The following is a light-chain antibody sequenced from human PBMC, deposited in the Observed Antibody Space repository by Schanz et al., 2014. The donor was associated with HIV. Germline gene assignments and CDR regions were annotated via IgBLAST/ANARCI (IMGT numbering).Light chain of an antibody. CDR1: QSISTY. CDR2: AAS. V-gene: IGKV1-39*01. J-gene: IGKJ5*01. CDR3: QHFDSLPIT. Sequence: DVQMTQSPSSLSASVGDSVTITCRASQSISTYLNWYQQRPGKAPKLLIYAASTLQSGVPSRFSGSGSGAEFTLTISSLQPEDYATYFCQHFDSLPITFGQGTRLEIK.